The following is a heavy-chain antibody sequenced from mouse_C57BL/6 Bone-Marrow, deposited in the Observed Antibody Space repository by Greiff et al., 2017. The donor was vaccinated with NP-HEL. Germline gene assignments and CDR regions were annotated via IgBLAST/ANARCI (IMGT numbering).Heavy chain of an antibody. V-gene: IGHV1-5*01. Sequence: EVQLQQSGTVLARPGASVKMSCKTSGYTFTSYWMHWVKQRPGQGLEWIGAIYPGNSDTSYNQKFKGKAKLTAVTSASTAYMELSSLTNEDSAVYYCTREYYYGTLYYFDYWGQGTTLTVSS. D-gene: IGHD1-1*01. CDR3: TREYYYGTLYYFDY. J-gene: IGHJ2*01. CDR1: GYTFTSYW. CDR2: IYPGNSDT.